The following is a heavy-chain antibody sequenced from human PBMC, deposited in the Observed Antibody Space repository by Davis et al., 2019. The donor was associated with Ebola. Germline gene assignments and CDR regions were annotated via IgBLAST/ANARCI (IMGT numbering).Heavy chain of an antibody. CDR2: IYYSGST. J-gene: IGHJ6*02. Sequence: SETLSLTCTVSGGSMTSYYWGWIRQPPGKGLEWIGSIYYSGSTYYNPSLKSRVTISVDTSKNQFSLKLSSVTAADTAVYYCARQSDSSGWTYYYYYGMDVWGQGTTVTVSS. D-gene: IGHD6-19*01. V-gene: IGHV4-39*01. CDR3: ARQSDSSGWTYYYYYGMDV. CDR1: GGSMTSYY.